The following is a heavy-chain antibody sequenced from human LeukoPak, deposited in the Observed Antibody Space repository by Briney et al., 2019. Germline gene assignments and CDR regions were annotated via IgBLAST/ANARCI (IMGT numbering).Heavy chain of an antibody. Sequence: PSETLSLTCTVAGFSISKGFYWGWVRQPPGKGLEFIATIYYDGTSHYNPSLESRATISVDTSRNQFSLKLTSVTAADTAVYYCARGQLGIVDYWGQGTLVTVSS. CDR2: IYYDGTS. J-gene: IGHJ4*02. D-gene: IGHD7-27*01. CDR3: ARGQLGIVDY. CDR1: GFSISKGFY. V-gene: IGHV4-38-2*02.